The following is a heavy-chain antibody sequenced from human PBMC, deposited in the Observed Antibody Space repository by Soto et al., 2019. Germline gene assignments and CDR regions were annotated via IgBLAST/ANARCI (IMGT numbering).Heavy chain of an antibody. CDR3: ARESEDLTSNFDY. V-gene: IGHV3-21*01. CDR2: ISSTTNYI. CDR1: GFTFTRYS. Sequence: GGSLRLSCAASGFTFTRYSMNWVRQAPGKGLEWVSSISSTTNYIYYADSMKGRFTVSRDNAKNSVYLEMNSLSAEDTAVYYCARESEDLTSNFDYWGQGTLVTISS. J-gene: IGHJ4*02.